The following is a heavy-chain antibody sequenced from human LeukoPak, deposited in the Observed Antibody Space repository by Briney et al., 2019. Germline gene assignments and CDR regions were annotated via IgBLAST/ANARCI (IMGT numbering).Heavy chain of an antibody. CDR1: GGSISSSSYY. V-gene: IGHV4-39*01. CDR2: IFYTGNT. Sequence: SETLSLTCTVSGGSISSSSYYWGWIRQPPGKGLEWIGSIFYTGNTYYNPSLKSRVTISADTSKNQFSLGLKFLTAADTAVYYCARLAASLVWYSGSFPDYWGQGSLVTVSS. J-gene: IGHJ4*02. CDR3: ARLAASLVWYSGSFPDY. D-gene: IGHD3-10*01.